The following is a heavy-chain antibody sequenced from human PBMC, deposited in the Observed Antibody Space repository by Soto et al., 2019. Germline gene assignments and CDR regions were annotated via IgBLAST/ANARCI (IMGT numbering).Heavy chain of an antibody. CDR2: TYYRSNWYS. D-gene: IGHD5-12*01. J-gene: IGHJ6*02. CDR1: GDSVSSDSAA. V-gene: IGHV6-1*01. Sequence: PSQTLSLTCAISGDSVSSDSAAWNWIRQSPSRGLEWLGRTYYRSNWYSNYAVSVKSRITISTDTFKNQLSLRLNSVTPEDTAVYYCTRDVVATTSGMDVWGQGTTVTVSS. CDR3: TRDVVATTSGMDV.